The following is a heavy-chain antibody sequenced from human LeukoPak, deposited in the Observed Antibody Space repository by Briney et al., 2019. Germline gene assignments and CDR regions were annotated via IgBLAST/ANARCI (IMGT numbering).Heavy chain of an antibody. Sequence: GASVKVSCKVSGYTLTKLSMHWVRQAPGKGLEWMGGFDPEDGETIYAQKFQGRVTMTEDTSTDTAYMELSSLRSEDTAVYYCATGSGVYYYDSSGSSTFDYWGQGTTVTVSS. J-gene: IGHJ4*03. CDR2: FDPEDGET. V-gene: IGHV1-24*01. D-gene: IGHD3-22*01. CDR3: ATGSGVYYYDSSGSSTFDY. CDR1: GYTLTKLS.